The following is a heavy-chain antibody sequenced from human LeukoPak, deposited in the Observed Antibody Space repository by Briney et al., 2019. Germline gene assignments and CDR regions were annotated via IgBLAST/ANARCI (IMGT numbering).Heavy chain of an antibody. CDR3: ASWEYSSGPIGDY. Sequence: SETLSLTCSVSGDSISSGNYYWGWIRQPPGKGLEWIGNLYYSGSTNYNPSLKSRVTISVDKSKNQFSLKLSSVTAADTAVYYCASWEYSSGPIGDYWGQGTLVTVSS. V-gene: IGHV4-39*07. CDR1: GDSISSGNYY. D-gene: IGHD6-19*01. J-gene: IGHJ4*02. CDR2: LYYSGST.